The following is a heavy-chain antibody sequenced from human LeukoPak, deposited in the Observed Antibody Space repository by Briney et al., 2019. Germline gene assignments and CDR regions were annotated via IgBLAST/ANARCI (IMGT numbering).Heavy chain of an antibody. D-gene: IGHD3-22*01. V-gene: IGHV1-18*01. CDR2: ISAYNGNT. Sequence: ASVKITCKASGDTITSYGISWWRQPHPPGLEWMGWISAYNGNTTYSHTFQDSVTMTTDTSTSTAYMELRSLRSDDTAVYYCARDRGYYYDSSGYYPDAFDIWGQGTMVTVSS. CDR1: GDTITSYG. J-gene: IGHJ3*02. CDR3: ARDRGYYYDSSGYYPDAFDI.